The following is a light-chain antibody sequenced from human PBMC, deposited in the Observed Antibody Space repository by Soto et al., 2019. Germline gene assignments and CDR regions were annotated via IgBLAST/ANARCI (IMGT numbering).Light chain of an antibody. CDR3: QSYDSDLSGHA. Sequence: QSVLTQPPSVSGAPGQRVTISCTGSSSNIGAGYDVHWYQQLPGTAPKVLIYGNTNRPSGVPDRFSGSRSATSASLAITGLRAEDEAVYYCQSYDSDLSGHAFGTGTKVTVL. CDR2: GNT. CDR1: SSNIGAGYD. V-gene: IGLV1-40*01. J-gene: IGLJ1*01.